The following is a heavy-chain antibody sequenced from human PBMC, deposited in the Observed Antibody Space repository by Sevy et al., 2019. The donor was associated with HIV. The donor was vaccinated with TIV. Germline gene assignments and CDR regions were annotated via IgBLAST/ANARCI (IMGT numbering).Heavy chain of an antibody. CDR2: ISNSGNTI. J-gene: IGHJ4*02. CDR3: AREVSSSRGDLDN. CDR1: GLTFNDYY. Sequence: GGSLRLSCAASGLTFNDYYMTWIRQAPGKGLEWVSYISNSGNTIKYADSVKGRFTISRDNAKNSLYLQMNSLRAEDTAVYYCAREVSSSRGDLDNWGQGTLVTVSS. V-gene: IGHV3-11*01. D-gene: IGHD6-13*01.